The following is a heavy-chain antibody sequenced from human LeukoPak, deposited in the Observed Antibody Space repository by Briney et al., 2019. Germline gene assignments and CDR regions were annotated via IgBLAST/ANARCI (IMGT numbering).Heavy chain of an antibody. J-gene: IGHJ4*02. D-gene: IGHD7-27*01. CDR2: IRNKANRYTT. CDR3: ARSPLGIAPFDY. V-gene: IGHV3-72*01. Sequence: GGSLRLSCAASGFTFSDHHMDWVRQAPGEGLEWVARIRNKANRYTTEYAASVRGRFTISRDDSENSLYLQMDSLKTEDTAVYYCARSPLGIAPFDYWGQGTLVTVSS. CDR1: GFTFSDHH.